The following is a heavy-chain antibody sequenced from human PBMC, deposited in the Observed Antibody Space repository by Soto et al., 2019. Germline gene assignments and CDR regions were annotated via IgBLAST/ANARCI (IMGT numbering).Heavy chain of an antibody. J-gene: IGHJ4*02. CDR3: ARGYGDYLGNFDY. CDR1: GGSISSGGYY. V-gene: IGHV4-31*01. Sequence: SEALSLTCTVSGGSISSGGYYWSWIRQHPGKGLEWIGYIYYSGSTYYNPSLKSPVTISVDTSKNQFSLKLSSVTAADTAVYYCARGYGDYLGNFDYWGQGTLVTVSS. D-gene: IGHD4-17*01. CDR2: IYYSGST.